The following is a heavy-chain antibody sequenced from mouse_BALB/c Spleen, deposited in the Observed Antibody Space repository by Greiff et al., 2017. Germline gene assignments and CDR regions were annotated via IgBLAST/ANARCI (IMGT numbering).Heavy chain of an antibody. CDR2: INPYNDGT. CDR1: GYTFTSYV. D-gene: IGHD2-4*01. CDR3: ATSIYYDYDGYAMDY. V-gene: IGHV1-14*01. Sequence: VQLQQSGPELVKPGASVKMSCKASGYTFTSYVMHWVKQKPGQGLEWIGYINPYNDGTKYNEKFKGKATLTSDKSSSTAYMELSSLTSEDSAVYYCATSIYYDYDGYAMDYWGQGTSVTVSS. J-gene: IGHJ4*01.